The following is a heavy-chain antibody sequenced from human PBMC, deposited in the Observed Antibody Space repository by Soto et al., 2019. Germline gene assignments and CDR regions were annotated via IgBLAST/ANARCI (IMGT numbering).Heavy chain of an antibody. CDR2: ISYDESTT. Sequence: QVQLVESGGGVVQPGRSLRLSCAASGFSFSRYGIHWVRQAPGKGLEWVAVISYDESTTFYADSVKGRFTISRDNSKNTLFLQMNSRRPEDTAVYYCSKAMIGSYDSDAFDVWGQGTMVTVSS. CDR3: SKAMIGSYDSDAFDV. V-gene: IGHV3-30*18. D-gene: IGHD3-22*01. J-gene: IGHJ3*01. CDR1: GFSFSRYG.